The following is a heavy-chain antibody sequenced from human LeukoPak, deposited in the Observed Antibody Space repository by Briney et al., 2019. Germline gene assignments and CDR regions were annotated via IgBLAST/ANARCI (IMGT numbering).Heavy chain of an antibody. J-gene: IGHJ5*02. CDR3: AREGTKPYNWFDP. CDR1: GFTFSSYE. V-gene: IGHV3-48*03. Sequence: GGSLRLSCAASGFTFSSYEMIWVRQAPGEGLEWVSYISSSGGTIYYADSVRGRFTISRDNAKNSLYLQVNSLRADDTAVYYCAREGTKPYNWFDPWGQGTLVTVSS. D-gene: IGHD2-8*01. CDR2: ISSSGGTI.